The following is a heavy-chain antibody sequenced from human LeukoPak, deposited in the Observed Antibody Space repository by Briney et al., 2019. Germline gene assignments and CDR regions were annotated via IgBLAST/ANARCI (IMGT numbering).Heavy chain of an antibody. J-gene: IGHJ4*02. CDR3: ATDRGWRTSGYYLYYFEY. CDR1: GFIFTGYF. Sequence: GGSLRLSCAASGFIFTGYFMSWVRQAPGEGLEWVASIKHDGSEKYYVDSVRGRFTISRDNTKNLLYLQMSSLRAEDTAVYYCATDRGWRTSGYYLYYFEYWGQGTLVTFSS. V-gene: IGHV3-7*01. D-gene: IGHD3-3*01. CDR2: IKHDGSEK.